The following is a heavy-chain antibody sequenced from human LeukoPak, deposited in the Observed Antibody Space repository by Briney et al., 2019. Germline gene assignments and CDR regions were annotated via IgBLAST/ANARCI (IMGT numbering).Heavy chain of an antibody. V-gene: IGHV3-49*04. CDR1: GFTFGDYA. CDR2: IRSKAYGGTT. CDR3: TSAIAAAGTGLDYYYGMDV. D-gene: IGHD6-13*01. J-gene: IGHJ6*02. Sequence: GGSLRLSCTASGFTFGDYAMSCVRHAPGEGLERGGFIRSKAYGGTTEYAASVKGRFTISRDDSKSIAYLQMNSLTTEDTAVYYCTSAIAAAGTGLDYYYGMDVWGQGTTVTVSS.